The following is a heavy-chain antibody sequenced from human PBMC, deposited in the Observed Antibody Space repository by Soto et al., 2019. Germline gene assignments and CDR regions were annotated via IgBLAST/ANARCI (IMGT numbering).Heavy chain of an antibody. Sequence: GGSLRLSCAASGLTFSRYAMNWVRQAPGKGLEWVSVISGSGGTRYYADSVKGRFTISRDNSKNTLYLQMNSLRAEDTAVYYCAKEKARIVGASDYWGQGTLVTVSS. CDR1: GLTFSRYA. CDR3: AKEKARIVGASDY. V-gene: IGHV3-23*01. J-gene: IGHJ4*02. CDR2: ISGSGGTR. D-gene: IGHD1-26*01.